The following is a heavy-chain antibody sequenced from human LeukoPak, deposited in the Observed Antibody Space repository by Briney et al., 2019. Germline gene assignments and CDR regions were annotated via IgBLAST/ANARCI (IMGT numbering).Heavy chain of an antibody. J-gene: IGHJ4*02. Sequence: SETLSLTCTVSGGSISSSSYYWGWIRQPPGKGLEWIGSIYYSGSTNYNPSLKSRVTISVDTSKNQFSLKLSSVTAADTAVYYCARYYDRSGYWSTPHFDYWGQGTLVTVSS. D-gene: IGHD3-22*01. CDR1: GGSISSSSYY. CDR2: IYYSGST. CDR3: ARYYDRSGYWSTPHFDY. V-gene: IGHV4-39*07.